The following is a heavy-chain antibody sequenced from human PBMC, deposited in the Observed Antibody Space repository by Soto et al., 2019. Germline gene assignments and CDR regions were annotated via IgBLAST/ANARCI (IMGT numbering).Heavy chain of an antibody. CDR1: GFTFSSFA. J-gene: IGHJ3*02. CDR3: AKSTYYDLLTAYDALDI. Sequence: EMQLLESGGGLVQPGGSLRLSCAASGFTFSSFAMSWVRQAPGKGLDWVSAISGSGGSTYSADSVKGRFTISRDNSNQTLYLHMTSLRAEDTAIYYCAKSTYYDLLTAYDALDIWGQGTMVTVSS. CDR2: ISGSGGST. V-gene: IGHV3-23*01. D-gene: IGHD3-9*01.